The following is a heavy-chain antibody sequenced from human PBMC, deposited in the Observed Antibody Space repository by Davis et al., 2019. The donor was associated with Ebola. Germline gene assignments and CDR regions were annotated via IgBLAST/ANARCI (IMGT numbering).Heavy chain of an antibody. J-gene: IGHJ4*02. CDR3: ARIPLGIGAFDY. D-gene: IGHD7-27*01. Sequence: SGPTLVKPTQTLTLTCTFSGFSLSTSGMRVSWIRQPPGKALEWLARIDWDDDKFYSTSLKTRLTISKDTSKNQVVLTMTNMDPVDTATYYCARIPLGIGAFDYWGQGTLVTVSP. CDR2: IDWDDDK. CDR1: GFSLSTSGMR. V-gene: IGHV2-70*04.